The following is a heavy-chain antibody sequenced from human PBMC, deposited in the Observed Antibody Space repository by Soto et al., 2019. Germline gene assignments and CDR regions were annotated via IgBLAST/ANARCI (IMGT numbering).Heavy chain of an antibody. CDR1: GGTFSSYA. Sequence: SVKVSCKASGGTFSSYAISWVRQAPGQGLEWMGGIIPIFGTANYAQKFQGRVTITADKSTSTAYMELSSLRSEDTAVYYCARDGCSSTSCYTENPYYYGMDVWGQGTTVTVSS. D-gene: IGHD2-2*02. J-gene: IGHJ6*02. V-gene: IGHV1-69*06. CDR2: IIPIFGTA. CDR3: ARDGCSSTSCYTENPYYYGMDV.